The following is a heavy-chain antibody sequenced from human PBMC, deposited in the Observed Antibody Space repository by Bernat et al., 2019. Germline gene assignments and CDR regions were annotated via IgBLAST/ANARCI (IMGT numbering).Heavy chain of an antibody. J-gene: IGHJ6*02. Sequence: QVQLVESGGGVVQPGRSLRLSCSASGFTFSSYGMHWVRQAPGKVLEWVAVLWYDGSNKYYADSVKGRFSISRDNSKNTLYLQMNSLRAEDTAVYYCARVNQSPLDYRGAYYYYGMDVWGQGTTVTVSS. D-gene: IGHD4-11*01. CDR1: GFTFSSYG. CDR3: ARVNQSPLDYRGAYYYYGMDV. CDR2: LWYDGSNK. V-gene: IGHV3-33*01.